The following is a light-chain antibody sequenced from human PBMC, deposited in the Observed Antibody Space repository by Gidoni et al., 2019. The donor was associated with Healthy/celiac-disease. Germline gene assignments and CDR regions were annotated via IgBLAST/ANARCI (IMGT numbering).Light chain of an antibody. Sequence: SYELTQPPSVSVSPGQTASITCSGDKLWDKYAGWYQQKPGQSPVLVIYQDSKRPSGIPERFSGSNSGNTATLTISGTQAMDEADYYCQAWDSFVVFGGGTKLTVL. V-gene: IGLV3-1*01. J-gene: IGLJ2*01. CDR2: QDS. CDR3: QAWDSFVV. CDR1: KLWDKY.